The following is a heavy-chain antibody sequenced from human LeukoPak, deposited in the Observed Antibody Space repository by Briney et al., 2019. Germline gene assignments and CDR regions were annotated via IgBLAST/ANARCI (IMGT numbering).Heavy chain of an antibody. Sequence: SETLSLTCTVSGGSISSYYWSWIRQPPGKGLEWIGYIYYSGSTNYNPSLKSRVTISVDTSKNQFSLKLSSVTAADTAVYYCARVAYSSGWYGYFDYWGQGTLVTVSS. CDR3: ARVAYSSGWYGYFDY. D-gene: IGHD6-19*01. J-gene: IGHJ4*02. CDR1: GGSISSYY. CDR2: IYYSGST. V-gene: IGHV4-59*01.